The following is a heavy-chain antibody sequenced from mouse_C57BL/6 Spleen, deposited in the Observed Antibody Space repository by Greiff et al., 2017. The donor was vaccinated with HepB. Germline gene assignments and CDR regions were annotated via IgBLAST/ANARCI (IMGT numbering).Heavy chain of an antibody. V-gene: IGHV14-1*01. Sequence: VQLKQSGAELVRPGASVKLSCTASGFNIKDYYMHWVKQRPEQGLEWIGRIDPEDGDTEYAPKFQGKATMTADTSSNTAYLQLSSLTSEDTAVYYCTTRSSGYRFAYWGQGTLVTVSA. CDR1: GFNIKDYY. CDR2: IDPEDGDT. J-gene: IGHJ3*01. CDR3: TTRSSGYRFAY. D-gene: IGHD3-2*02.